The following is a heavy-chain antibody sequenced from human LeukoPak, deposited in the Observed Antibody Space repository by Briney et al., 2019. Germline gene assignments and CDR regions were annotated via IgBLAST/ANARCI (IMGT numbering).Heavy chain of an antibody. CDR3: AKDPTSVGGRHDWLLDS. J-gene: IGHJ5*02. CDR2: ISYDGSNK. V-gene: IGHV3-30*18. Sequence: PGRSLRLSCAASGFTFSSYGMHWVRQAPGKVLEWVAVISYDGSNKYYADSVKGRFTISRDNSKNTLYLQMNSLRAEDTAVYYCAKDPTSVGGRHDWLLDSWGQGTLVTVSS. CDR1: GFTFSSYG. D-gene: IGHD3-9*01.